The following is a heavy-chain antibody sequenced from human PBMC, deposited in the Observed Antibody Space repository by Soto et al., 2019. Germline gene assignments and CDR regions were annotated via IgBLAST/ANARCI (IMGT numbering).Heavy chain of an antibody. CDR1: GGSISSYF. Sequence: PSETLSLTCTVSGGSISSYFWSWIRQPPGKGLEWIGYIYYSGSTNYNPSLKSRVTISVDTSKNQFSLKLSSVTAADTAVYYCARAPTTLVHFDYWGQGARVTVSS. D-gene: IGHD4-4*01. J-gene: IGHJ4*02. CDR3: ARAPTTLVHFDY. V-gene: IGHV4-59*01. CDR2: IYYSGST.